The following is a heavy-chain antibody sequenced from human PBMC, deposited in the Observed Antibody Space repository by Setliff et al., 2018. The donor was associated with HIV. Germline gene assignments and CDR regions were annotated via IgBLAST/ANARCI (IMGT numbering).Heavy chain of an antibody. D-gene: IGHD6-13*01. J-gene: IGHJ3*02. CDR3: ATGRLAAGGAFDM. V-gene: IGHV4-38-2*01. Sequence: SETLSLTCGVSGYSMSSGYYWGWIRQPPGKGLEWIGNVYHTGSTYYNPSLKSRVTISVDTSKNQFSLKLSSVTAADTAMFYCATGRLAAGGAFDMWAQGTKVTVSS. CDR1: GYSMSSGYY. CDR2: VYHTGST.